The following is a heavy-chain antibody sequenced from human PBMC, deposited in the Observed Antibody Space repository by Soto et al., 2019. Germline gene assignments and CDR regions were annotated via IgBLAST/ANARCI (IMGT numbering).Heavy chain of an antibody. D-gene: IGHD5-18*01. CDR3: ARGDPGSSYGKVDL. Sequence: GWSLRLSCDASGFTFTLYWMYWAREAPGKVLVWVSRVNSDGTGTMYADSVKGRFTVSRDNAKNSVFLQMDSLRAEDAGVYFWARGDPGSSYGKVDLWGQGTMVTAYS. V-gene: IGHV3-74*03. J-gene: IGHJ5*02. CDR2: VNSDGTGT. CDR1: GFTFTLYW.